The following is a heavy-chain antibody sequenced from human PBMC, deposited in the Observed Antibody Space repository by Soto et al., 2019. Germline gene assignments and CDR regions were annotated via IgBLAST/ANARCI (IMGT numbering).Heavy chain of an antibody. CDR3: ATGVWYYFDY. CDR1: GVTLSSYE. V-gene: IGHV3-48*03. J-gene: IGHJ4*02. CDR2: INKNGGTV. Sequence: GGSLSLSCAVFGVTLSSYERNWVRQAPGKGLEWVSYINKNGGTVSYADSVKGRFTISRDNAENSLHLQMNSLRAEDTAVYYCATGVWYYFDYWGQGALVTVSS. D-gene: IGHD2-21*01.